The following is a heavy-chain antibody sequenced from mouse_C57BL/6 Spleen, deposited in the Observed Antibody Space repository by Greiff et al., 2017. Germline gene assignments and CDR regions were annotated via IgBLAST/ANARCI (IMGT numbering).Heavy chain of an antibody. D-gene: IGHD1-1*01. CDR1: GFSLNSYA. CDR3: ARNWVTTVVSGAMDY. J-gene: IGHJ4*01. Sequence: VQLQQSGPGLVAPSQCLTITCTASGFSLNSYAISWVRQRPGKGLEWLGVIGTGGGANKYSALKSGLSIRKANSKSQIFLKMNSMQTSDAARYYCARNWVTTVVSGAMDYWGQGTSVTVSS. CDR2: IGTGGGA. V-gene: IGHV2-9-1*01.